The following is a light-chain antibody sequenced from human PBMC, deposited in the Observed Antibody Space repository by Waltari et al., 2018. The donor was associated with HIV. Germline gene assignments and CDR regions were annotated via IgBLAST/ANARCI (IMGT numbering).Light chain of an antibody. CDR2: LAS. J-gene: IGKJ4*01. V-gene: IGKV4-1*01. Sequence: DIVMTPSPDSLAVSLGARATINCTSSQSVLASSANQHYLAWYQQRPGQPPTLLIYLASSRESGVPDRFSGSGSGTDFALTISSLQAEDVAVYYCQQYFLTPFTFGGGTKVEIK. CDR1: QSVLASSANQHY. CDR3: QQYFLTPFT.